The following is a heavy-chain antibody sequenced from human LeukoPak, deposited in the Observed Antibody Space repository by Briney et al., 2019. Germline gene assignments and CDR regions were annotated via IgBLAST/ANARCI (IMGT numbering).Heavy chain of an antibody. J-gene: IGHJ4*02. Sequence: GGSLRLSCAASGFTFSSYWMSWVRQAPGKGLEWVANIKQDGSEKYYVDSVKGRFTISRDNAKNSLYLQMNSLRAEDTALYYCARAAAAGTGYYFDYWGQGTLVTVSS. CDR2: IKQDGSEK. D-gene: IGHD6-13*01. V-gene: IGHV3-7*03. CDR1: GFTFSSYW. CDR3: ARAAAAGTGYYFDY.